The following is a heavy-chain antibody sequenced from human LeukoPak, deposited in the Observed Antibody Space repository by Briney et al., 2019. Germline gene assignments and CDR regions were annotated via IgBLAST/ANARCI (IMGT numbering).Heavy chain of an antibody. D-gene: IGHD3-22*01. CDR3: ARDFGYYDSSGYYYSLGY. CDR1: GYTFTGYY. V-gene: IGHV1-2*02. CDR2: INPTSGGT. J-gene: IGHJ4*02. Sequence: ASVKVSCKASGYTFTGYYMHWVRQAPGQGLEWMGWINPTSGGTNYAQKFQGRVTMTRDTSISTAYMELSRLRSDDTAVYYCARDFGYYDSSGYYYSLGYWGQGTLVTVSS.